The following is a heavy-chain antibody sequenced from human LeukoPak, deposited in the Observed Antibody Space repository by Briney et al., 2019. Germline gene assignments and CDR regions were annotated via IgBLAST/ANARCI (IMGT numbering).Heavy chain of an antibody. D-gene: IGHD1-1*01. J-gene: IGHJ4*02. Sequence: GASVKVSCKASGGTFSSYAISWVRQAPGQGLEWMGGIIPIFGTANYAQKFQGRVTITRNTSISTAYMELSSLRSEDTAVYYCARGWAGQLETLDYWGQGTLVTVSS. CDR3: ARGWAGQLETLDY. CDR2: IIPIFGTA. CDR1: GGTFSSYA. V-gene: IGHV1-69*05.